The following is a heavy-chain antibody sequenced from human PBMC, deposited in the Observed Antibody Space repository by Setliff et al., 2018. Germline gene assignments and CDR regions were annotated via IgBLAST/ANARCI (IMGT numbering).Heavy chain of an antibody. D-gene: IGHD6-13*01. CDR3: AKDVVGYSSTWPKRDYFDS. V-gene: IGHV4-30-4*01. Sequence: SETLSLTCTVSGASVTSFDYYWSWIRQPPGKGLEYIGHISHGVSTSYSPSLKSRLSISADTSKNQFSLKLTSVTAADTAVYYCAKDVVGYSSTWPKRDYFDSWGQGTLVTVSS. CDR2: ISHGVST. CDR1: GASVTSFDYY. J-gene: IGHJ4*02.